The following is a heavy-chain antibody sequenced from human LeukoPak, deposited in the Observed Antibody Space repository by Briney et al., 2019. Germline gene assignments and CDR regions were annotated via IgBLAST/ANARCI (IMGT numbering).Heavy chain of an antibody. CDR1: GFTFSSYA. Sequence: GGSLRLSCSASGFTFSSYAMHWVRQAPGKGLEYVSAISSNGGSTYYADSVKGRFTISRDNSKNTLYLQMSSLRAEDTAVYYCTTDSDFWSGYYGYWGQGTLVTVSS. J-gene: IGHJ4*02. V-gene: IGHV3-64D*06. CDR3: TTDSDFWSGYYGY. D-gene: IGHD3-3*01. CDR2: ISSNGGST.